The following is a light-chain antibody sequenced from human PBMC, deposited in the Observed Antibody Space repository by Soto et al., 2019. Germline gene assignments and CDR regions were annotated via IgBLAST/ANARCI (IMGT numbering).Light chain of an antibody. CDR3: QQSYSSPPT. V-gene: IGKV1-39*01. CDR1: RNINTY. Sequence: DIQMAQSPSSLSASVGDTITTTCRASRNINTYLNWYQQKPGKAPKLLIFAASSLQSGVPSRFSGSRSGPDFTLTISSLQPEDFATYYCQQSYSSPPTFGQRTKVDIK. J-gene: IGKJ1*01. CDR2: AAS.